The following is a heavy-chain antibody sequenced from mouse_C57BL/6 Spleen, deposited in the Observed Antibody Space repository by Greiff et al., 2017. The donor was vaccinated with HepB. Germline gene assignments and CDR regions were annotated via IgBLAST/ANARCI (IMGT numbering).Heavy chain of an antibody. CDR1: GYTFTSYW. Sequence: QVQLQQPGAELVKPGASVKMSCKASGYTFTSYWITWVKQRPGQGLGWIGDIYPGSGSTNYNEKFKSKATLTVDTSSSTAYMQLSSLTSEDSAVYYCARLRDYYYGSSFFDYWGQGTTLTVSS. D-gene: IGHD1-1*01. J-gene: IGHJ2*01. CDR2: IYPGSGST. V-gene: IGHV1-55*01. CDR3: ARLRDYYYGSSFFDY.